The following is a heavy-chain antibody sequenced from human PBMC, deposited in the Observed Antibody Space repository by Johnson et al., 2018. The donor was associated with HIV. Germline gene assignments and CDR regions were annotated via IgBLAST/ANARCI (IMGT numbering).Heavy chain of an antibody. D-gene: IGHD3-22*01. V-gene: IGHV3-20*04. Sequence: VQLLESGGGVVRPGGSLRLSCAASGFTFDDYGMSWVRQAPGKGLEWVSGMYWTGGRTGYADSVKGRFTISRDNDRNSLSLQMNSLRVEDTALYYCARDRRDYYDSSGYPDYDAFDIWGQGTMVTVSS. J-gene: IGHJ3*02. CDR1: GFTFDDYG. CDR2: MYWTGGRT. CDR3: ARDRRDYYDSSGYPDYDAFDI.